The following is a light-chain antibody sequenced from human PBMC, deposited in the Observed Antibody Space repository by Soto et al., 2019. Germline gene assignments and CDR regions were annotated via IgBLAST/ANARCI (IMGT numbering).Light chain of an antibody. V-gene: IGLV2-14*01. Sequence: QSALTQPASVSGSPGQSITISCTGTSSDVGGYNYVSWYQQHPGKAPKLMIYEVSNRPSGVSNRFSGSKSGNTASLTISGRQAEDEADYYGSSYTSSSIEYVFGTGTKLTVL. J-gene: IGLJ1*01. CDR2: EVS. CDR3: SSYTSSSIEYV. CDR1: SSDVGGYNY.